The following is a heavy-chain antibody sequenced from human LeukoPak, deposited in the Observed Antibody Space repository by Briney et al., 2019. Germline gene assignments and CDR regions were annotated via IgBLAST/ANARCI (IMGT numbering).Heavy chain of an antibody. CDR1: GFTFSSYW. CDR2: IKGDGSEK. V-gene: IGHV3-7*04. CDR3: VRARIDY. J-gene: IGHJ4*02. Sequence: PGGSLRLSCAASGFTFSSYWMTWVRQAPGKGLEWVATIKGDGSEKHYVDSVTGRFTISRDNAKNSLYLQMNSLRGEDTAVYYCVRARIDYWGQGTLVTVSS.